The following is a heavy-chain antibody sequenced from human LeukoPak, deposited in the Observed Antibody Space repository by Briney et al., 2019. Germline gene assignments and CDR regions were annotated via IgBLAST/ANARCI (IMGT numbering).Heavy chain of an antibody. CDR1: GYTFTGYY. Sequence: ASVKVSCKASGYTFTGYYMHWVRQAPGQGLEWMGWINPNSGNTGYAQKFQGRVTMTRNTSISTAYMELSSLRSEDTAVYYCARAKGSGSYSNYYYYGMDVWGQGTTVTVSS. V-gene: IGHV1-8*02. CDR2: INPNSGNT. J-gene: IGHJ6*02. CDR3: ARAKGSGSYSNYYYYGMDV. D-gene: IGHD3-10*01.